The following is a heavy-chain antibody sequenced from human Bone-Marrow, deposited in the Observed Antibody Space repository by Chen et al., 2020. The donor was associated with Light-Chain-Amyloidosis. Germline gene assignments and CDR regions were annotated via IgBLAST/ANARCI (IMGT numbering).Heavy chain of an antibody. D-gene: IGHD1-1*01. CDR1: GYTFPNYW. CDR2: IYPDDTDA. J-gene: IGHJ4*02. CDR3: ARRRDGYNFD. V-gene: IGHV5-51*01. Sequence: EVQLEQSGPEVKKPGESLKISCKGSGYTFPNYWIGWVRQMPGKGLEWMGVIYPDDTDAIYSPSFEGQVTISADKSITTAYLQWRSLKASDTAMYYCARRRDGYNFDWGQGTLVTVSS.